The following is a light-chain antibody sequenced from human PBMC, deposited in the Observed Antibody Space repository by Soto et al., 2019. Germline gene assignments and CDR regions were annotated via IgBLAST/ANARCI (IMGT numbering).Light chain of an antibody. J-gene: IGLJ2*01. Sequence: QSVLTQPASVSGSPGQSITISCTGTSSDVGSYNLVSWYQQHPGKAPKLMIYESSKRPSGVSNRFSGSKSGNTASLTISGLQAEDEADYYCCSYAGSHVVFGGGTQLTVL. CDR3: CSYAGSHVV. CDR1: SSDVGSYNL. CDR2: ESS. V-gene: IGLV2-23*01.